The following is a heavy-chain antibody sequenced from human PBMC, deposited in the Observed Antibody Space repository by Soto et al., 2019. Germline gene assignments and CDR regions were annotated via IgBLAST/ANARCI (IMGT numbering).Heavy chain of an antibody. CDR2: IIPIFGTA. J-gene: IGHJ4*02. D-gene: IGHD4-17*01. CDR1: GGTFRSYA. Sequence: AASVKVSCKASGGTFRSYAISWVRQAPGQGLEWMGGIIPIFGTANYAQKFQGRVTITADESTSTAYMELSSLRSEDTAVYYCARDDESMTTVVTPGYWGQGTLVTVSS. CDR3: ARDDESMTTVVTPGY. V-gene: IGHV1-69*13.